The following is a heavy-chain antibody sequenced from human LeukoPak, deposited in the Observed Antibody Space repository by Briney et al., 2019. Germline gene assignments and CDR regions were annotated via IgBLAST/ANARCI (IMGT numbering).Heavy chain of an antibody. CDR1: GFTFSSYA. CDR3: ARGATATGGFYY. J-gene: IGHJ4*02. D-gene: IGHD5-12*01. Sequence: GGSLRLSCAASGFTFSSYAMNWVRQAPGKGLEWISYISGSNTNIYYADSVKGRFSISRDNAKNSLSLQMNSLSVEDTAMYYCARGATATGGFYYWGQGTLVTVSS. V-gene: IGHV3-48*01. CDR2: ISGSNTNI.